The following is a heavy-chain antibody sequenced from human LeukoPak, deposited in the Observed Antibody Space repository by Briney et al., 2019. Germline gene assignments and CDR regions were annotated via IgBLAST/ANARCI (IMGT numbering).Heavy chain of an antibody. Sequence: SETLSLTCTVSGGSISSSSYYWAWIRQPPGKGLEWIGSIYYSGSTYYNPSLKSRVTISVDTSKNQFSLKLSSVTAADTAVYYCARPLGGYSGYPFDYWGQGTLVTVSS. J-gene: IGHJ4*02. V-gene: IGHV4-39*01. CDR1: GGSISSSSYY. CDR3: ARPLGGYSGYPFDY. D-gene: IGHD5-12*01. CDR2: IYYSGST.